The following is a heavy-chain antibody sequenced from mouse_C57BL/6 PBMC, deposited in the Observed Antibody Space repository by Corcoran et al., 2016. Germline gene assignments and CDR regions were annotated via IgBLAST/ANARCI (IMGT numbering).Heavy chain of an antibody. D-gene: IGHD2-5*01. CDR1: GYTFTTYG. Sequence: QIQLVQSGPELKKPGETVTISCKASGYTFTTYGMSWVKQAPGKGLKWMGWINTYSGVPTYADDFKGRFAFSLETSASTAYLQINNLKNEDTATYFCARDSNWYFDVWGTGTTVTVSS. CDR3: ARDSNWYFDV. CDR2: INTYSGVP. V-gene: IGHV9-3*01. J-gene: IGHJ1*03.